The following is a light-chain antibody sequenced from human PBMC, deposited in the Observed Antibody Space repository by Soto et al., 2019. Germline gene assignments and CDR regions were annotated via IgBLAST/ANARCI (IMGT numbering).Light chain of an antibody. CDR1: SSDVGSYNL. Sequence: LTQPASVSGSPGQSITISCTGTSSDVGSYNLVSWYQHHPGKAPKLMIYDVSKRPSGVSNRFSGSKSDNTASLTISGLQPEDEADYYCSSYTTSNTRQIVFGTGTKVTVL. CDR3: SSYTTSNTRQIV. CDR2: DVS. J-gene: IGLJ1*01. V-gene: IGLV2-14*02.